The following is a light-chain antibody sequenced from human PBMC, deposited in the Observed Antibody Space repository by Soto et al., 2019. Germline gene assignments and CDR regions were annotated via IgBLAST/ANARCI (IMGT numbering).Light chain of an antibody. J-gene: IGKJ4*01. CDR1: QSIRTY. CDR2: SAS. CDR3: QQSYDTPLT. Sequence: DIPMTQSPSSLSASVGDRVTLTCRASQSIRTYLNWYQHKRGNAPKLLIYSASSLQHGVPSRFSGSGSGTNFNLSISSLQPEDFASYYCQQSYDTPLTFGGGTRVEIK. V-gene: IGKV1-39*01.